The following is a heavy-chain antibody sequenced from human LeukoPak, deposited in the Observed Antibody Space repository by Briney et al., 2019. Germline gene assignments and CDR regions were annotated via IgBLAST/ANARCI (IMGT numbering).Heavy chain of an antibody. CDR2: RSGSGGST. CDR1: GFTFSSYG. J-gene: IGHJ4*02. D-gene: IGHD2-15*01. Sequence: PGGSLTLSCAASGFTFSSYGMTWVRQPPGKGLEWVSARSGSGGSTYYENSVKVRFTISRDISKNTLYLEMNSLRAEDTAVYYCAKPSGVVVAATLDYWGQGTLVTVSS. CDR3: AKPSGVVVAATLDY. V-gene: IGHV3-23*01.